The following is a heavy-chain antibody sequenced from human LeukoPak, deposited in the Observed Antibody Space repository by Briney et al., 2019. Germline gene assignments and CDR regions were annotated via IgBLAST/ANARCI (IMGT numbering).Heavy chain of an antibody. CDR3: ARGPTIEYDFWSGYYTETLNYYMDV. D-gene: IGHD3-3*01. CDR2: INPNSGGT. CDR1: GHTFTGYY. Sequence: ASVKVSCKASGHTFTGYYMHWVRQAPGQGLEWMGWINPNSGGTNYAQKFQGRVTMTRDTSISAAYMELSRLRSDDTAVYYCARGPTIEYDFWSGYYTETLNYYMDVWGKGTTVTVSS. V-gene: IGHV1-2*02. J-gene: IGHJ6*03.